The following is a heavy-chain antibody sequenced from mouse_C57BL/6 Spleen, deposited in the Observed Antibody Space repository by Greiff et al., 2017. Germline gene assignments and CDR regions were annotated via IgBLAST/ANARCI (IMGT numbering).Heavy chain of an antibody. Sequence: QVTLKVSGPGILQPSQTLSLTCSFSGYSLSTSGMGVGRIRQPSGKGLEWLAHIWWGDDKYYNPAMKSQLTIPKDTSKNQVSLKIAYLDTAVTATYYGARIARVTSRYYYAMDYWGQGTSVTVSS. CDR1: GYSLSTSGMG. CDR3: ARIARVTSRYYYAMDY. CDR2: IWWGDDK. J-gene: IGHJ4*01. V-gene: IGHV8-8*01. D-gene: IGHD2-12*01.